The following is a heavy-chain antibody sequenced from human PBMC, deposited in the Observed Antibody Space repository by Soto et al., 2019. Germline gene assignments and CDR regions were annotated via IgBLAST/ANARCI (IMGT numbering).Heavy chain of an antibody. D-gene: IGHD3-22*01. V-gene: IGHV1-46*01. Sequence: QVHLVQSGAEVKRPGVSVKVSCKASGYTFSNYYMHWVRQVPGHGLEWMGIINPSGGGTTYAPRVRGRLTVTRDTSTSTVYMELSRLRSDDTAIYFCARSPQYGSAGYYYNIWGQGTLDTVSS. CDR2: INPSGGGT. CDR3: ARSPQYGSAGYYYNI. J-gene: IGHJ4*02. CDR1: GYTFSNYY.